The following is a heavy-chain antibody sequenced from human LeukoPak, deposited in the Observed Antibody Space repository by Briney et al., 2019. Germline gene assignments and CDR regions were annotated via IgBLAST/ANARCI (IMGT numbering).Heavy chain of an antibody. Sequence: ASVKVSCKASGYTFTSYGISWVRQAPGQGLEWMGWINPNSGGTNYAQKFQGRVTMTRDTSISTAYMELSRLRSDDTAVYYCARRGYSGYDLNYWGQGTLVTVSS. J-gene: IGHJ4*02. CDR1: GYTFTSYG. CDR3: ARRGYSGYDLNY. D-gene: IGHD5-12*01. CDR2: INPNSGGT. V-gene: IGHV1-2*02.